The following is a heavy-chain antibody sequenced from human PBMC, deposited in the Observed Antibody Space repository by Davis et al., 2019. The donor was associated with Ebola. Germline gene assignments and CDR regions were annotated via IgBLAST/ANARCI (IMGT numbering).Heavy chain of an antibody. D-gene: IGHD3-22*01. J-gene: IGHJ4*02. CDR3: ARGGLYYYDSSGNQPDKEFDY. V-gene: IGHV1-69*13. CDR1: GGTFSSYA. CDR2: IIPIFRTP. Sequence: AASVKVSCKASGGTFSSYAISWVRQAPGQGLEWMGGIIPIFRTPNYAQKFQGRVTITADDSTSTTYMELSSLRPEDTAMYYCARGGLYYYDSSGNQPDKEFDYWGQGTLITVSS.